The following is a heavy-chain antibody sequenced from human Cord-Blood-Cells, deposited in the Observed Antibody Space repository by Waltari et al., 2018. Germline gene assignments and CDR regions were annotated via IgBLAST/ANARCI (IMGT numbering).Heavy chain of an antibody. D-gene: IGHD6-19*01. CDR3: AKDEDSSGWYSN. J-gene: IGHJ4*02. CDR2: IRYDGSNK. CDR1: GFPFSSYG. Sequence: QVQLVESGGGVVQPGGSLRLSCAASGFPFSSYGLHWVRQAPGKGLEWVAFIRYDGSNKYYADSVKGRFTISRDNSKNTLYLQMNSLRAEDTAVYYCAKDEDSSGWYSNWGQGTLVTVSS. V-gene: IGHV3-30*02.